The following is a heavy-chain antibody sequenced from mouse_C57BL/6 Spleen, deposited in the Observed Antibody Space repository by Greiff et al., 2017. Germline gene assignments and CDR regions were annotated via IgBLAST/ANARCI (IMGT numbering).Heavy chain of an antibody. D-gene: IGHD1-1*01. Sequence: VQLQQSGAELVRPGASVKLSCTASGFNIKDYYMHWVKQRPEQGLEWIGRIDPEDGDTEYAPKFQGKATMTADTSSNTAYLQLSSLTSEDTAVYYCTAFPEYYGSSCRDFDGWGTGTTVTVSS. CDR3: TAFPEYYGSSCRDFDG. CDR2: IDPEDGDT. CDR1: GFNIKDYY. V-gene: IGHV14-1*01. J-gene: IGHJ1*03.